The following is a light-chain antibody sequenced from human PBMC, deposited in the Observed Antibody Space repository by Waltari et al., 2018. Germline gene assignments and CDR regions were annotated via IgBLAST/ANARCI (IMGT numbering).Light chain of an antibody. CDR3: HHYYIPPLT. Sequence: DIVLTQSPDSLAVSLGERATINCKSSQSLLSSFNSMTSIAWYQQKPGQPPKLLINWASARGSGVPERFSGSGSETDFTLTISSLQAEDVAVYYCHHYYIPPLTFGQGTRLEIK. CDR1: QSLLSSFNSMTS. J-gene: IGKJ5*01. CDR2: WAS. V-gene: IGKV4-1*01.